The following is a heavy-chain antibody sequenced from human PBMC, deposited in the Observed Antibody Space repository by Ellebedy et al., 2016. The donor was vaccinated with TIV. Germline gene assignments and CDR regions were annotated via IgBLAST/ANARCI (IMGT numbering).Heavy chain of an antibody. V-gene: IGHV3-33*01. J-gene: IGHJ4*02. CDR3: ARAHTSPLAVAGPDY. CDR2: IWYDGSNK. CDR1: GFTFSSYG. D-gene: IGHD6-19*01. Sequence: GGSLRLSXAASGFTFSSYGMHWVRQAPGKGLEWVAVIWYDGSNKYYADSVKGRFTISRDNSKNTLYLQMNSLRAEDTAVYYCARAHTSPLAVAGPDYWGQGTLVTVSS.